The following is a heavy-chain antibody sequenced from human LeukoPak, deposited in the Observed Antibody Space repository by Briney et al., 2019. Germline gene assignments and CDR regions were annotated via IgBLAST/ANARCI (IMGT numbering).Heavy chain of an antibody. CDR3: ARDFGSGSSPIGY. CDR1: GFTFTGYA. J-gene: IGHJ4*02. CDR2: ISSDGSNK. Sequence: GGSLRLSCTASGFTFTGYALHWVRQAPGKGLKWVAVISSDGSNKYYADSVKGRFTISRDNSKNTLYLQMNSLRAEDSAVYYCARDFGSGSSPIGYWGQGTLVTVSS. D-gene: IGHD1-26*01. V-gene: IGHV3-30-3*01.